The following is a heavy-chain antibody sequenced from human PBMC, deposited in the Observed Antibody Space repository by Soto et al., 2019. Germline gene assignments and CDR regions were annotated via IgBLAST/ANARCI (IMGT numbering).Heavy chain of an antibody. CDR1: GGSISSGGYY. D-gene: IGHD5-12*01. Sequence: SETLSLTCTVSGGSISSGGYYWSWIRQHPGKGLEWIGYIYYSGSTYYNPSLKSRVTISVDTSKNQFSLKLSSVTAADTAVYYCERETYSGYDGDYYGMDVWGQGTTVTVS. V-gene: IGHV4-31*03. J-gene: IGHJ6*02. CDR3: ERETYSGYDGDYYGMDV. CDR2: IYYSGST.